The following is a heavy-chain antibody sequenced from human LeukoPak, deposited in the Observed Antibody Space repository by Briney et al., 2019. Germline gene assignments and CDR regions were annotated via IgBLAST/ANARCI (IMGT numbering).Heavy chain of an antibody. CDR2: ISSSGNTI. J-gene: IGHJ4*02. CDR1: GFTFSSYS. D-gene: IGHD5-18*01. Sequence: PGGSLRLSCAASGFTFSSYSMNWVRQAPGKGLEWVSYISSSGNTIDYADSVKGRFTISRDNAKNSLYPQMVGLRAEDTAVYYCARLRGYSYGYGDYWGQGTLVTVSS. V-gene: IGHV3-48*04. CDR3: ARLRGYSYGYGDY.